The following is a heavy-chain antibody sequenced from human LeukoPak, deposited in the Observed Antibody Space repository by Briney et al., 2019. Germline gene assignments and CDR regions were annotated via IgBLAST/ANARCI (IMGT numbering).Heavy chain of an antibody. Sequence: SETLSLTCTVSGGSISSYYWSWIRQPPGKGLEWIGYIYYSGSTNYNPSLKSRVTISVDTSKNQFSLKLSSVTAADTAVYYCARVHGDYGDAFDIWGQGTMVTASS. D-gene: IGHD4-17*01. J-gene: IGHJ3*02. CDR2: IYYSGST. CDR1: GGSISSYY. V-gene: IGHV4-59*01. CDR3: ARVHGDYGDAFDI.